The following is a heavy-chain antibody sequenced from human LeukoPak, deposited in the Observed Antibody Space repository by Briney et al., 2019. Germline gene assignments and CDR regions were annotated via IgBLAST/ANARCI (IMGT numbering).Heavy chain of an antibody. CDR3: ARVKRKYQLLKPLHETPSHYFDY. D-gene: IGHD2-2*01. J-gene: IGHJ4*02. CDR1: GGSISSSSYY. CDR2: IYSGST. V-gene: IGHV4-39*07. Sequence: PSETLSLTCTVSGGSISSSSYYWDWIRQPPGKGLEWIGTIYSGSTYYNPSLKSRVTISLDTSKNQFSLKVSSVTAADTAVYYCARVKRKYQLLKPLHETPSHYFDYWGQGTLVTVSS.